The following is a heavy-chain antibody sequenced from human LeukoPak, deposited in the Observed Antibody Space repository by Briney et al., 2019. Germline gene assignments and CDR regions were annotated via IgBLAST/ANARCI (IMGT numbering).Heavy chain of an antibody. CDR1: GFTFSSYG. V-gene: IGHV3-33*01. J-gene: IGHJ4*02. Sequence: GGSLRLTCATSGFTFSSYGMHWVRQAPGKGLEWVAVIWYDGSNKYYADSVKGRFTISRDNSKNTLFLQMNSLRAEDTAVYYCARASGSYDYWGQGTLVTVSS. D-gene: IGHD1-26*01. CDR2: IWYDGSNK. CDR3: ARASGSYDY.